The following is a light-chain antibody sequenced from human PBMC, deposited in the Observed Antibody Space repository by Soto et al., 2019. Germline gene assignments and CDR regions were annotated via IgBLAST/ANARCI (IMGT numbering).Light chain of an antibody. CDR2: DTS. Sequence: EIVLTQSPVTLSLSPGQRATLSCRASQRITSYLAWFQQRPGQTPRLLIYDTSKRATGTPARFSGSGSETDFTLTISSREPEDFAVYFCQQRSNWPPNYSFGQGTRLEIK. J-gene: IGKJ2*03. V-gene: IGKV3-11*01. CDR1: QRITSY. CDR3: QQRSNWPPNYS.